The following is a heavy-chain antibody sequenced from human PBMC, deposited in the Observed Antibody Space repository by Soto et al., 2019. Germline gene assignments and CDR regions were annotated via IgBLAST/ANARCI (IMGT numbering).Heavy chain of an antibody. CDR3: ARGGSYGGQYYYYGMDV. V-gene: IGHV1-69*01. CDR2: IIPIFGTA. J-gene: IGHJ6*02. D-gene: IGHD1-26*01. CDR1: GGTFSSNA. Sequence: QVQLVQSGAEVKKPGSSVKVSCKASGGTFSSNAISWVRQAPGQGLEWMGGIIPIFGTANYAQKFQGRVTITADESTSTAYMELSSLRSEDTAVYYCARGGSYGGQYYYYGMDVWGQGTTVTVSS.